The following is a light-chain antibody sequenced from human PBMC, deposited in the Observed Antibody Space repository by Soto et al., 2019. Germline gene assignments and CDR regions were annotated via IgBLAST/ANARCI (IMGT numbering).Light chain of an antibody. CDR2: EVN. CDR1: SIDVGGYDY. CDR3: SAYTTTSTLI. J-gene: IGLJ1*01. Sequence: QSVLTQPASVSGSPGQSVTISCTGTSIDVGGYDYVSWYQQHPGTAPKLMLYEVNNRPSGVSNRFSGSKSGNTASLIISGLQTEDEADYYCSAYTTTSTLIFGTGTKVTVL. V-gene: IGLV2-14*01.